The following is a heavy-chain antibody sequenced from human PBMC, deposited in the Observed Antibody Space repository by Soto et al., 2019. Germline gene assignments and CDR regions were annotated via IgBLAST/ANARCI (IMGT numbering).Heavy chain of an antibody. CDR3: ARASYGMDV. CDR2: INHSGIT. J-gene: IGHJ6*04. V-gene: IGHV4-34*01. Sequence: SETLSLTCAVYGGSFSGYYWTWIRQPPGKGLEWIGEINHSGITNYNPSLKSRVTISVDTSKSQFSLKLSSVTAADTAVYYCARASYGMDVWGKGTTVTVSS. CDR1: GGSFSGYY.